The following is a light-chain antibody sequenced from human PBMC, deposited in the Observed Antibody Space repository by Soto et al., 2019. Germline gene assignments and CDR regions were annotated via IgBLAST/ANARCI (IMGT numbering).Light chain of an antibody. Sequence: EIVMTQSPATLSVSPGERATLSCRASQSVSNNLAWYQQKPGQAPRILIYGASTRATGVPARFSGSGSGAEFTLTISSLQSEDFAVYYCQQYTNWPPETFGPGNKVDI. CDR3: QQYTNWPPET. V-gene: IGKV3-15*01. CDR2: GAS. J-gene: IGKJ3*01. CDR1: QSVSNN.